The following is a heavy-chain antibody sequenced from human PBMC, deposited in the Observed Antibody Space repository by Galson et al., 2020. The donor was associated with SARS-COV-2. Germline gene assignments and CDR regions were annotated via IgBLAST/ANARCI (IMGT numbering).Heavy chain of an antibody. V-gene: IGHV3-21*01. J-gene: IGHJ6*03. CDR2: ISSTSRYI. Sequence: GESLKISCAASGFTFSNYGMNWVRQAPEKGLEWVSFISSTSRYIYYADSVKGRFTISRDNAKNSLYLQMNSLRAEDTAVYFCARGGGGAIDYYFYYMDVWGKGTTVTVSS. CDR1: GFTFSNYG. CDR3: ARGGGGAIDYYFYYMDV. D-gene: IGHD3-16*02.